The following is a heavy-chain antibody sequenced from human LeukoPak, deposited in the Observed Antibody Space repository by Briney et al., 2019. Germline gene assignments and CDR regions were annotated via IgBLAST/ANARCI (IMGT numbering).Heavy chain of an antibody. CDR3: ARDRGYSYGLAY. CDR1: GFTVSSNY. Sequence: GGSLRLSCAASGFTVSSNYMSWVRQAPGKGLEWVSVIYSGGSTYYADSVKGRFTTSRDNSKNTLYLQMNSLRAEDTAVYYCARDRGYSYGLAYWGQGTLVTVSS. J-gene: IGHJ4*02. V-gene: IGHV3-53*01. D-gene: IGHD5-18*01. CDR2: IYSGGST.